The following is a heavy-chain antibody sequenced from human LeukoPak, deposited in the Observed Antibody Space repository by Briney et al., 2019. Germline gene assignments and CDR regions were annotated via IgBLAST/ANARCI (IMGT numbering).Heavy chain of an antibody. CDR3: ARGLEDNNGWYHLDS. CDR2: IRGSDKSL. Sequence: GGSLRLSCTASGFTLSDYYMSWIRQAPGKGLEWVSFIRGSDKSLHYGDSVKGRFTISRDDAKSSLSLQMNSLSVEDTAVYYCARGLEDNNGWYHLDSWGQGTLVTVSS. CDR1: GFTLSDYY. J-gene: IGHJ4*02. V-gene: IGHV3-11*01. D-gene: IGHD6-19*01.